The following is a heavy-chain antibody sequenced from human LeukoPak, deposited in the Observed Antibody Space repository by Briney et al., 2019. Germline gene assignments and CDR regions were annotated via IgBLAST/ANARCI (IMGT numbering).Heavy chain of an antibody. V-gene: IGHV1-2*06. CDR1: GYTFTGYY. D-gene: IGHD2-2*01. Sequence: ASVKVSCEASGYTFTGYYMHWVRQAPGQGLEWMGRINPNSGGTNYAQKFQGRVTMTRDTSISTAYMELSRLRSDDTAVYYCARDLIDGWYQLRFDYWGQGTLVTVSS. CDR2: INPNSGGT. CDR3: ARDLIDGWYQLRFDY. J-gene: IGHJ4*02.